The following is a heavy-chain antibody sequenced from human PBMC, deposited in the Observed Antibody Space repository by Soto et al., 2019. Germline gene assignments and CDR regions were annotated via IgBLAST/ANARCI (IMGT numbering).Heavy chain of an antibody. CDR1: GGSISSGGYY. CDR3: ALTVSYSNYEGWYNWFDP. D-gene: IGHD4-4*01. J-gene: IGHJ5*02. V-gene: IGHV4-31*03. Sequence: QVQLQESGPGLVKPSQTLSLTCTVSGGSISSGGYYWSWIRQHPGKGLEWIGYIYYSGSTYYNPSLKSRVTTSVDTSKNQFSLKLSSVPAADTAVYYCALTVSYSNYEGWYNWFDPWGQGTLVTVSS. CDR2: IYYSGST.